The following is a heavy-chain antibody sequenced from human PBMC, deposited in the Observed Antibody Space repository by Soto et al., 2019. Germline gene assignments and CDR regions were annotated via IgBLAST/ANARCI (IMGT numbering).Heavy chain of an antibody. Sequence: PGGSLRLSCAASGFTFSSYAMHWVRQAPGKGLEWVAVISYDGSNKYYADSVKGRFTISRDNSKNTLYLQMNSLRAEDTAVYYCGKSPDARSFQHWGQGTLVTVSS. V-gene: IGHV3-30-3*01. CDR2: ISYDGSNK. CDR1: GFTFSSYA. D-gene: IGHD2-2*01. J-gene: IGHJ1*01. CDR3: GKSPDARSFQH.